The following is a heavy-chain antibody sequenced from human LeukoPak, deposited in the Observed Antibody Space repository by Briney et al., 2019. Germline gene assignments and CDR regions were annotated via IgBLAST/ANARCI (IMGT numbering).Heavy chain of an antibody. CDR1: GFNFSSYA. V-gene: IGHV3-30*04. J-gene: IGHJ4*02. CDR2: ISYGGIDK. CDR3: ATDRPHPRNEPTNFDY. D-gene: IGHD1-1*01. Sequence: GGSLRLSCAASGFNFSSYAMHWVRQAPGEGLEWVGLISYGGIDKSYADSVKGRFTISRDNSKNTLYLQMNSLRAEDTAVYYCATDRPHPRNEPTNFDYWGQGTLVTVSS.